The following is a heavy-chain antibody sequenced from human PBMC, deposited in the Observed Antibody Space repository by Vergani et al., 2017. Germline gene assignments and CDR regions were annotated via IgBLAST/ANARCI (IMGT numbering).Heavy chain of an antibody. CDR1: GGSISSSSYY. J-gene: IGHJ6*03. Sequence: QLQLQESGPGLVKPSETLSLTCTVSGGSISSSSYYWGWIRQPPGKGLEWIGSIYYSGSTYYNPSLKSRVTISVDTSKNQFSLKLSSVTAAETAVYYCAKTLDYYYYMDVWGKGTTVTVSS. CDR2: IYYSGST. CDR3: AKTLDYYYYMDV. V-gene: IGHV4-39*01.